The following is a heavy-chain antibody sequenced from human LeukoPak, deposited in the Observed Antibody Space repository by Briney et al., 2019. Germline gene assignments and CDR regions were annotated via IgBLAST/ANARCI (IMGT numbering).Heavy chain of an antibody. Sequence: SETLSLTCAVSGGSISSSNWWSWVRQPPGKGLEWIGEIYHSGGTNYNPSLKSRVTISVDKSKNQFSLKLSSVTAADTAVYYCARGRVVTIFGVAPLNDAFDIWGQGTMVTVSS. CDR1: GGSISSSNW. CDR2: IYHSGGT. CDR3: ARGRVVTIFGVAPLNDAFDI. D-gene: IGHD3-3*01. J-gene: IGHJ3*02. V-gene: IGHV4-4*02.